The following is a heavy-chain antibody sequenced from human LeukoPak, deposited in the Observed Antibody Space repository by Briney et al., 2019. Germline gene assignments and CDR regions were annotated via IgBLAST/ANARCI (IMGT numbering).Heavy chain of an antibody. D-gene: IGHD3-10*01. V-gene: IGHV4-34*01. CDR3: ARGHLGFGDQKQKNWFDP. J-gene: IGHJ5*02. Sequence: SETLSHTCALYGGSFCGYYWRWIRPPPGRGVEWMGEINHSESTNYHPSLRSRVTISVDTSKNHFSLKLSSVTAADTVVYYSARGHLGFGDQKQKNWFDPWGQGTLVTVSS. CDR1: GGSFCGYY. CDR2: INHSEST.